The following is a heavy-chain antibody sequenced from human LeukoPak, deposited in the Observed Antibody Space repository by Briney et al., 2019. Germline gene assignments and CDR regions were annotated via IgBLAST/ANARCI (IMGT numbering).Heavy chain of an antibody. Sequence: SETLSLTCTVSGGSISSSSDYWGWIRQPPGKGLEWIGSIYYSGSTYYNPSLKSRVTISVDTSKNQFSLKLSSVTAADTAVYYCARLGGGGYDWAANLPKYYFDYWGQGTLVTVSS. D-gene: IGHD5-12*01. CDR2: IYYSGST. V-gene: IGHV4-39*01. J-gene: IGHJ4*02. CDR3: ARLGGGGYDWAANLPKYYFDY. CDR1: GGSISSSSDY.